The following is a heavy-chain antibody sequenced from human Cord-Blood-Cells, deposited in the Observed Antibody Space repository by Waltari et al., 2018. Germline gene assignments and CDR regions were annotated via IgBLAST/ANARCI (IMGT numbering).Heavy chain of an antibody. V-gene: IGHV1-69*01. Sequence: SWVRQAPGQGLEWMGGIIPIFGTANYAQKFQGRVTITADESTSTAYMELSSLRSEDTAAYYCARDLTYSGSYYWFDPWGQGTLVTVSS. J-gene: IGHJ5*02. CDR2: IIPIFGTA. CDR3: ARDLTYSGSYYWFDP. D-gene: IGHD1-26*01.